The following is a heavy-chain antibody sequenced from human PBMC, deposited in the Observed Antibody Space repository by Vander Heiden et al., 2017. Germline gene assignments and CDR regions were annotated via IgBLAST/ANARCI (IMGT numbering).Heavy chain of an antibody. J-gene: IGHJ4*02. CDR2: IGTTGDT. Sequence: EVQLVESGAGLVQPGGSLRLSCAASGLTFSSHDMHWVRRARGEGVEGVSGIGTTGDTYYPDCVKARFTISRENAKNSLFLQMKSVRAGDTAVYYCAILGYSSDYWGQGTLVTVSS. CDR3: AILGYSSDY. CDR1: GLTFSSHD. D-gene: IGHD5-12*01. V-gene: IGHV3-13*01.